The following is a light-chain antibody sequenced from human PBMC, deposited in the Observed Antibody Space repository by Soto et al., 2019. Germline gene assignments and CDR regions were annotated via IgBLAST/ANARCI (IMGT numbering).Light chain of an antibody. Sequence: ESVLTQSPGTLSLSPGERATLSCTASQSLDSRFLAWYQQKPGQAPRLLISGASSRAAGIPDRFSGSGSGTDFTLTISRLEPEDCAVYYCQHFGTAPPWTFDQGTKVEIK. CDR1: QSLDSRF. CDR2: GAS. CDR3: QHFGTAPPWT. V-gene: IGKV3-20*01. J-gene: IGKJ1*01.